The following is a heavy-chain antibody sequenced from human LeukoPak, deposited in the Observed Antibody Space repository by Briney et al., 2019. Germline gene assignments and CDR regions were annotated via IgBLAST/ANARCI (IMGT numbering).Heavy chain of an antibody. J-gene: IGHJ4*02. D-gene: IGHD6-19*01. CDR1: GGTFSSYA. CDR2: IIPIFGTA. Sequence: ASVKVSCKASGGTFSSYAISWVRQAPGQGLEWMGGIIPIFGTANYARKFQGRATITADESTSTAYMELSSLRSEDTAVYYCARERDTGWYFDYWGQGTLVTVSS. CDR3: ARERDTGWYFDY. V-gene: IGHV1-69*13.